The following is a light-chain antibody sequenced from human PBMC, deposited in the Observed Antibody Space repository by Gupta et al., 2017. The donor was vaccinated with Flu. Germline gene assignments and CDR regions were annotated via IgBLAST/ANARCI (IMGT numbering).Light chain of an antibody. CDR3: AAWDDSLNGHYV. Sequence: QSVLAQPTSASGTPGPRVTISCSGSSSNIGSNAVNWYQQVPGTAPKLLIYGNNQRPSGVPDRCSGSKSGTSASLAISGLQSEDEADYYCAAWDDSLNGHYVFGTGTKVTAL. CDR2: GNN. CDR1: SSNIGSNA. V-gene: IGLV1-44*01. J-gene: IGLJ1*01.